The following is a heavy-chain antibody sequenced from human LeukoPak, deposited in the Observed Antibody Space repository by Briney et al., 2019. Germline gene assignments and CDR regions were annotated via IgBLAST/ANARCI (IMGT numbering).Heavy chain of an antibody. CDR3: ARVDSGSYYVSTDDAFDI. V-gene: IGHV1-69*13. D-gene: IGHD1-26*01. CDR1: GGTFSSYA. J-gene: IGHJ3*02. CDR2: IIPIFGTA. Sequence: ASVKVSCKASGGTFSSYAISWVRQAPGQGLEWMGGIIPIFGTANYAQKFQGRVTITADESTSTAYMELSSLRSEDTAVYYCARVDSGSYYVSTDDAFDIWGQGTMVTVSS.